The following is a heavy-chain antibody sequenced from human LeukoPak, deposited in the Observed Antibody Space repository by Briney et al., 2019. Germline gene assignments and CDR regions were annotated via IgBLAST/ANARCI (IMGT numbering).Heavy chain of an antibody. CDR1: GFTFSSYA. CDR3: AKDRADILTGYGEYSFDY. D-gene: IGHD3-9*01. CDR2: ISGSGGST. V-gene: IGHV3-23*01. Sequence: GGSLRLSCAASGFTFSSYAMSWVRQAPGKGLEWVSAISGSGGSTYYADSVKGRFTISRDNSKNTLYLQMNSLRAEDTAVYYCAKDRADILTGYGEYSFDYWGQGTLVTVSS. J-gene: IGHJ4*02.